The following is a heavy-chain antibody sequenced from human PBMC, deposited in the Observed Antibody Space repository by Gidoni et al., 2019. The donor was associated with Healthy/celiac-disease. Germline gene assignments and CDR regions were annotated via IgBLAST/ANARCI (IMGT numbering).Heavy chain of an antibody. Sequence: EVQLVESGGGLVQPGGSLRLSCAASGFTFSSYWMSWVRQAPGKGLEWVANIKQDGSEKYYVDSVKGRFTISRDNAKNSLYLQMNSLRAEDTAVYYCARGPVVVIHDAFDIWGQGTMVTVSS. CDR2: IKQDGSEK. D-gene: IGHD3-22*01. V-gene: IGHV3-7*03. CDR3: ARGPVVVIHDAFDI. CDR1: GFTFSSYW. J-gene: IGHJ3*02.